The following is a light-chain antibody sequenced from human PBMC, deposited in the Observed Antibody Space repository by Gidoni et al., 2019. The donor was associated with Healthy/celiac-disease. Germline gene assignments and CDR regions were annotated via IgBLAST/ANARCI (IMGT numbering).Light chain of an antibody. Sequence: EIVLTQSPATLSLSPGERATLSCRASQSVSSYLAWYQQKPGQAPRLLIYDASNRATGIQARFSGSGSGTDVTLTISSLEPEDFAVYYCQQRSNWPLLTFGGGTKVEIK. V-gene: IGKV3-11*01. CDR1: QSVSSY. CDR3: QQRSNWPLLT. CDR2: DAS. J-gene: IGKJ4*01.